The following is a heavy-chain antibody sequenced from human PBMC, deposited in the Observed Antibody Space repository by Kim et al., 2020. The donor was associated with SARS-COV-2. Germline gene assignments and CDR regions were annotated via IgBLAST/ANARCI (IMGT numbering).Heavy chain of an antibody. D-gene: IGHD6-25*01. CDR2: INPTSGST. J-gene: IGHJ5*02. Sequence: ASVKVSCKASGYNFTLYNMNWVRQTPGQGLEWVGAINPTSGSTAYAQKFQDSVSMTRDRSTGTFYLEMRNLRSEDTAIYYCARRSERLPYTWFDPWGQGTRVTVSS. CDR1: GYNFTLYN. CDR3: ARRSERLPYTWFDP. V-gene: IGHV1-46*01.